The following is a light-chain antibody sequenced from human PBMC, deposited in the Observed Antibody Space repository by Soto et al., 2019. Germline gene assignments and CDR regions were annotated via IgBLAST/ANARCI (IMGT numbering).Light chain of an antibody. CDR3: SSYAGSNKKV. Sequence: QSVLTQPPSASGSPGQSVTISCTGTSSDVGGYNYVSWYQQHPVKAPKLMIYEVSKRPSGVPDRFSGSKSGNTASLTVSGLQAEDEADYYCSSYAGSNKKVFGGGTKLTVL. V-gene: IGLV2-8*01. CDR2: EVS. J-gene: IGLJ2*01. CDR1: SSDVGGYNY.